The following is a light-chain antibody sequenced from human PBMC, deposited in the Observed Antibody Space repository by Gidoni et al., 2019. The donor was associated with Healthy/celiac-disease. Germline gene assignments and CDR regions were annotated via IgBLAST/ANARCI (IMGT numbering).Light chain of an antibody. V-gene: IGKV1-39*01. CDR3: QQSYSTPLT. CDR2: AAS. Sequence: DIKLTQSPSSRPASVGDRVTITCRASQSISSYLNWYQQKPGKAPKLLIYAASSLQSGVPSRFSGSGSGTDFTLTISSLQPEDFATYYCQQSYSTPLTFGGGTKVEIK. J-gene: IGKJ4*01. CDR1: QSISSY.